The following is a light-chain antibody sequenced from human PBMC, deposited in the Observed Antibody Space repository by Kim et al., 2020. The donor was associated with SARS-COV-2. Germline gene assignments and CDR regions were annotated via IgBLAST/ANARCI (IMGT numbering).Light chain of an antibody. CDR1: QSVSSN. CDR2: GAS. J-gene: IGKJ2*01. V-gene: IGKV3-15*01. Sequence: EIVMTQSPATLSVSPGERATLSCRASQSVSSNLAWYQQKPGQAPRLLIYGASTMAAGIPARFSGSGSGTEFTLTISSLQPEDFAVYYYQQYNTLYAFGQETELEI. CDR3: QQYNTLYA.